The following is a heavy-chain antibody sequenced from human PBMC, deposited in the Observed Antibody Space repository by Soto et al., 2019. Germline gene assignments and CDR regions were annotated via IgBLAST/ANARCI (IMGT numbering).Heavy chain of an antibody. V-gene: IGHV1-69*01. CDR2: IIPLFGTA. Sequence: QVQLVQSGAEVKKPGSSVKVSCKASGGTFSTYAIDWVRQAPGQGLEWLGGIIPLFGTAKYAQNVQGRITITADESTNTAYMELRSLRSQDTAVYYCARGVHYDRSGYYYFYWGQGTLVTVSS. J-gene: IGHJ4*02. CDR3: ARGVHYDRSGYYYFY. D-gene: IGHD3-22*01. CDR1: GGTFSTYA.